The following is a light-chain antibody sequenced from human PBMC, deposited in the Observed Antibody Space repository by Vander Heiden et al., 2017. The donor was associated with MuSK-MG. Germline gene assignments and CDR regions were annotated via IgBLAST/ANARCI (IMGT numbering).Light chain of an antibody. Sequence: EVVLTQSPGTLSLSPGDRATLSCRARQSVGNSGLAWYKQKPGLAPRLLINGASIRDTGVPDRFSGLGDGTDFTLTISRLDPEDFAVYYCQQYGDVPPFAFGHGTNVDIK. CDR1: QSVGNSG. CDR2: GAS. CDR3: QQYGDVPPFA. V-gene: IGKV3-20*01. J-gene: IGKJ3*01.